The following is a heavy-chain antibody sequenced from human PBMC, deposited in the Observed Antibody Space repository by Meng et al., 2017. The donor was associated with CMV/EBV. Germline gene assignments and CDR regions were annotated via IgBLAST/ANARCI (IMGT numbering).Heavy chain of an antibody. D-gene: IGHD6-13*01. J-gene: IGHJ6*02. Sequence: GGSLRLSCAASGFTFSSYAMHWVRQAPGKGLEWVAVISYDGSNKYYADSVKGRFTISRDNSKNSLYLQMNSLRAEDTAVYYCARDGTIAAAGHSYYYYGMDVWGQGTTVTVSS. CDR2: ISYDGSNK. V-gene: IGHV3-30-3*01. CDR1: GFTFSSYA. CDR3: ARDGTIAAAGHSYYYYGMDV.